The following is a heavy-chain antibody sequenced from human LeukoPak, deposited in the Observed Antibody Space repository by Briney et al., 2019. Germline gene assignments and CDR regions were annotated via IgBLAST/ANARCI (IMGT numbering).Heavy chain of an antibody. CDR3: ARDHRLPGSYYDSSGYPMMMIEY. CDR2: IYYTGST. J-gene: IGHJ4*02. Sequence: ASETLSLTCTVSGGSFSSSSYYWGWIRQSPGKGLEWIGFIYYTGSTYYNPSLKSRVTISVDTSKSQFSSKSQFSLKLTSVTAADTAVYYCARDHRLPGSYYDSSGYPMMMIEYWGQGTLVTVSS. V-gene: IGHV4-39*07. CDR1: GGSFSSSSYY. D-gene: IGHD3-22*01.